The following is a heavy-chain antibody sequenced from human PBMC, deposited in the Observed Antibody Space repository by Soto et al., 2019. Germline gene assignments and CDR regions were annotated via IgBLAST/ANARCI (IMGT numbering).Heavy chain of an antibody. CDR2: ISAYNGNT. V-gene: IGHV1-18*04. J-gene: IGHJ6*01. D-gene: IGHD6-19*01. CDR3: ARDGGVAVAGKDYYGMDV. Sequence: ASVQVSFNASGYTFTSYGISWMLQSPGQGLEWMGWISAYNGNTNYAQKLQGRVNMTTDTSTSTAYMELRSLRSDDKAVYYCARDGGVAVAGKDYYGMDVWGQGTTVTVS. CDR1: GYTFTSYG.